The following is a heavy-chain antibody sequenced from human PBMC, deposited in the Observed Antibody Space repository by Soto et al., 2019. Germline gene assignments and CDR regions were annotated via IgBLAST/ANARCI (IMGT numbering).Heavy chain of an antibody. CDR3: ARQGLSVSGRFDP. V-gene: IGHV5-51*01. CDR2: VNPGDSDT. CDR1: GYTFNNHW. J-gene: IGHJ5*02. D-gene: IGHD6-19*01. Sequence: EVQLVQSGAEVKKPGESLKISCKGSGYTFNNHWIAWVRQVSGKGLEWMGLVNPGDSDTRYNPSLQGQVTFSVDKSINTAYLQWTSLKASDTGIYYCARQGLSVSGRFDPWGQGTLVTVSS.